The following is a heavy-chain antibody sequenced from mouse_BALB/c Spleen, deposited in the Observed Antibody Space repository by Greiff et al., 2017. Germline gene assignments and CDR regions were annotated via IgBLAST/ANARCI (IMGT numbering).Heavy chain of an antibody. V-gene: IGHV1-9*01. CDR3: ARDGYSDY. CDR2: ILPGSGST. CDR1: GYTFSSYW. D-gene: IGHD2-3*01. Sequence: QVLLKESGPELMKPGASVKISCKATGYTFSSYWIEWVKQRPGHGLEWIGEILPGSGSTNYNEKFKGKATFTADTSSNTAYMQLSSLTSEDSAVYYCARDGYSDYWGQGTTLTVSS. J-gene: IGHJ2*01.